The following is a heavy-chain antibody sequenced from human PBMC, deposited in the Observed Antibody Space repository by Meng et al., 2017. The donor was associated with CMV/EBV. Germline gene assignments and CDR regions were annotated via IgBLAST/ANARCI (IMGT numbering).Heavy chain of an antibody. CDR1: GFTFTNYG. CDR3: AKDSGGEGDMDV. D-gene: IGHD3-10*01. V-gene: IGHV3-30*02. Sequence: GESLKISCAASGFTFTNYGMHWVRQAPDKGLEWVAFIRYDGSEKYYGDSVEGHLTISRDNSKNTVYLQMNRLRVDDTALYYCAKDSGGEGDMDVWGQGTTVTVSS. J-gene: IGHJ6*02. CDR2: IRYDGSEK.